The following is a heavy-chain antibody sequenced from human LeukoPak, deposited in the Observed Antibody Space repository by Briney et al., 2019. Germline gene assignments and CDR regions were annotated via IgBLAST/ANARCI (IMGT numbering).Heavy chain of an antibody. Sequence: PGGSLRLSCAASGFTFSSYAMHWVRQAPGKGLEWVAVISYDGSNKYYADSVKGRFTISRDNSKNTLYLQMNSLRAEDTAVYYCARRSGGGIMITFGGVIALDYWGQGTLVTVSS. CDR3: ARRSGGGIMITFGGVIALDY. J-gene: IGHJ4*02. CDR2: ISYDGSNK. D-gene: IGHD3-16*02. CDR1: GFTFSSYA. V-gene: IGHV3-30*04.